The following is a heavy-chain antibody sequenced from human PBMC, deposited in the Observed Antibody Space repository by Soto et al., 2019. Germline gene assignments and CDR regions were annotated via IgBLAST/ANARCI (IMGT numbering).Heavy chain of an antibody. CDR1: GFTFSSYA. D-gene: IGHD1-26*01. J-gene: IGHJ4*02. Sequence: PVGSLRLSCAASGFTFSSYALSWVRQAPGKGLEWVSVISGSGGSTYYADSVKGRFTISRDNSKNTLYLQMSSLRADDTALYYCAKDISGNYYDFDYWGQGTLVTVSS. V-gene: IGHV3-23*01. CDR3: AKDISGNYYDFDY. CDR2: ISGSGGST.